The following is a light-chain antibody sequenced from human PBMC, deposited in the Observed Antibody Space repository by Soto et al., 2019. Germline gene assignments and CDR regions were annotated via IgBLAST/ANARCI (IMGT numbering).Light chain of an antibody. V-gene: IGLV1-40*01. CDR1: SSNIGAGCD. CDR3: QSYDSSQSAWV. Sequence: QPVLTQPPSVSAAPGQRVTISCTGSSSNIGAGCDVHWYQQVPGTAPKHLIHDNNHRPSGVPDRFSGSKSGTSASLAITGLQAEDEADYYCQSYDSSQSAWVFCGGTKLTVL. J-gene: IGLJ2*01. CDR2: DNN.